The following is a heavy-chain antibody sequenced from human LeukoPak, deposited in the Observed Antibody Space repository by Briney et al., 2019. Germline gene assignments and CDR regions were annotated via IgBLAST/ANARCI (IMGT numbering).Heavy chain of an antibody. CDR3: ARVFTPVITFGGVIVPDPNFDY. CDR1: GYTFTSYG. J-gene: IGHJ4*02. CDR2: ISAYNGNT. V-gene: IGHV1-18*01. Sequence: ASVKVSCKASGYTFTSYGISWVRQAPGQGLEWMGWISAYNGNTNYAQKLQGRVTMTTDTSTSTAYMELRSLRSDDTAVYYCARVFTPVITFGGVIVPDPNFDYWGQGTLVTVSS. D-gene: IGHD3-16*02.